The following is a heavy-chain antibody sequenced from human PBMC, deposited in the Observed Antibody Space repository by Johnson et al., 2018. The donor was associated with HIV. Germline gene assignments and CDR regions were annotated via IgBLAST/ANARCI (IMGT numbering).Heavy chain of an antibody. V-gene: IGHV3-30*02. CDR2: IRYDGSNK. D-gene: IGHD3-22*01. J-gene: IGHJ3*02. CDR3: AKGRVHFWYYYDSSGYYPPGDAFDI. Sequence: QVKLVESGGGVVQPGGSLRLSCAASGFTFSSYGMHWVRQAPGKGLEWVAFIRYDGSNKYYADSVKGRFTISRDNSNNTLYLQMNSLRAEDTAVYYCAKGRVHFWYYYDSSGYYPPGDAFDIWGQGTMVTVSS. CDR1: GFTFSSYG.